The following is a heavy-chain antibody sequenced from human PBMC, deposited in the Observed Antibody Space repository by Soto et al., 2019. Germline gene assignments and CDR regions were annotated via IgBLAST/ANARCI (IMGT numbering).Heavy chain of an antibody. V-gene: IGHV2-5*02. D-gene: IGHD1-20*01. CDR1: GFSLSSSGMC. CDR2: IYWDDDK. J-gene: IGHJ1*01. CDR3: AHKEPLTGTTRN. Sequence: QITLKESGPTLVKPTQTLTLTCTFSGFSLSSSGMCVGWIRQPPGKALEWLALIYWDDDKHYSPSLKSRLTITRDTSKNQVVLKMTDMHPVDTATYYCAHKEPLTGTTRNWGQGTLVTVSS.